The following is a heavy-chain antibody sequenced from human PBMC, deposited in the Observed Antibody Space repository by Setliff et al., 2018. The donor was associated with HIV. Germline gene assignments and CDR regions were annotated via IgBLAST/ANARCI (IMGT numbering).Heavy chain of an antibody. J-gene: IGHJ4*02. V-gene: IGHV3-33*01. CDR1: GFTFSSHA. Sequence: LRLSCVVSGFTFSSHAMHWVRQAPGKGLEWVAVIWYDGTNIYYADSVKGRFTISRDNSKNTLYLQMNSLRVEDTGVYFCARVSYSSSWYNIRPFDYWAQGILVTVSS. CDR2: IWYDGTNI. CDR3: ARVSYSSSWYNIRPFDY. D-gene: IGHD6-13*01.